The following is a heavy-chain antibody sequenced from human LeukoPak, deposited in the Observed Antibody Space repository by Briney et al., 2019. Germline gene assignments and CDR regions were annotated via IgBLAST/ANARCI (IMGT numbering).Heavy chain of an antibody. J-gene: IGHJ3*02. CDR2: IYYSGST. D-gene: IGHD1-26*01. CDR3: ARRGVVGATDDAFDI. Sequence: SETLSLTCTVSGGSISSYYWSWIRQPPGKGLEWIGYIYYSGSTNYNPSLKSRVTISVDTSKNQFSLKLNSVTAADTAVYYCARRGVVGATDDAFDIWGQGTMVTVSS. CDR1: GGSISSYY. V-gene: IGHV4-59*08.